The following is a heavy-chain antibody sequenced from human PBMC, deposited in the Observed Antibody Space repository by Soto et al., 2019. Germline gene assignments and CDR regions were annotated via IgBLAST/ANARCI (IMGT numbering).Heavy chain of an antibody. Sequence: QVQLVHSGSEVKKPGSSVKVSCKASGGTFSSYAISWVRQAPGQGLEWMGGIIPIFGTANYAQKFQGRVTMTADESTSTAYMELISLRSEDTAVYYCARGLPRWGHWFDPCGQGTLVTVS. V-gene: IGHV1-69*01. CDR2: IIPIFGTA. J-gene: IGHJ5*02. CDR1: GGTFSSYA. D-gene: IGHD1-26*01. CDR3: ARGLPRWGHWFDP.